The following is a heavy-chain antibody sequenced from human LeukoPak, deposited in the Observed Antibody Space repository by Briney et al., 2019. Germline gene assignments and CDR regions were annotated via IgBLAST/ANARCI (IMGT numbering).Heavy chain of an antibody. D-gene: IGHD6-19*01. CDR2: IDWDDDK. Sequence: SGPALVKPTQTLTLTCTFSGFSLRTSGMRVSWIRQPPGKALEWLARIDWDDDKFYSTSLKTRLTISKDTSKNQVVLTMTNMDPVDTATYYCAREGSGWEFDYWGQGTLVTVSS. CDR3: AREGSGWEFDY. J-gene: IGHJ4*02. V-gene: IGHV2-70*04. CDR1: GFSLRTSGMR.